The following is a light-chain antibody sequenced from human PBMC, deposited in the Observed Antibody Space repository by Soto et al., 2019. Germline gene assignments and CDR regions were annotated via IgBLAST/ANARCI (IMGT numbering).Light chain of an antibody. J-gene: IGKJ5*01. CDR1: QSVSSY. CDR3: QQRSNWPSIT. Sequence: EIVLTQSPATLSLSPGERATLSCRASQSVSSYLAWYQQKPGQAPRLFIYDASNRATGIPARFSGSGSGTDFTLTINSLEPEDFAVYYCQQRSNWPSITFGQGTRLEIK. CDR2: DAS. V-gene: IGKV3-11*01.